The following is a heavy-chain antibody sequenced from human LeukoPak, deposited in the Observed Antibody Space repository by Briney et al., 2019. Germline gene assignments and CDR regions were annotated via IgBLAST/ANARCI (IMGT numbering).Heavy chain of an antibody. CDR3: ARSRAEKVPVWGSYRHHDAFDI. CDR1: GYSSPNYW. D-gene: IGHD3-16*02. CDR2: IYPGDSDT. J-gene: IGHJ3*02. V-gene: IGHV5-51*01. Sequence: GESLQISCKVSGYSSPNYWIGWVRQMPGQGLEWMGIIYPGDSDTTYKPSFQGQVTSSADKSISTAYLQWSSLKASDTAMYYCARSRAEKVPVWGSYRHHDAFDIWGQGTRVTVSP.